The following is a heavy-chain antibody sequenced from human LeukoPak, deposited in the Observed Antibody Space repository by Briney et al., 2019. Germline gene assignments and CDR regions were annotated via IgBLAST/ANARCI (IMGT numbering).Heavy chain of an antibody. CDR2: IWYDGSNK. V-gene: IGHV3-33*01. CDR3: ARLNARDYYFDY. CDR1: GFTFSSYG. Sequence: GSLRLSCAASGFTFSSYGMHWVRQAPGKGLEWVAVIWYDGSNKYYADSVKGRFTISRDNSKNTLYLQMNSLRAEDTAVYYCARLNARDYYFDYWGQGTLVTVSS. J-gene: IGHJ4*02.